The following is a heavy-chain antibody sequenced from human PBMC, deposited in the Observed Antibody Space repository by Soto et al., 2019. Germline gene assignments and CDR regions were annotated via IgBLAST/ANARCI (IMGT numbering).Heavy chain of an antibody. CDR2: MNPNSGNT. CDR3: ARTPPMDGGNSWFDP. V-gene: IGHV1-8*01. J-gene: IGHJ5*02. CDR1: GYTFTSYD. Sequence: QVQLVQSGAEVKKPGASVKVSCKASGYTFTSYDINWVRQATGQGLEWMGWMNPNSGNTGYAQKFQGRVTMTRNTSISTAYMELTSLRSEDTAVDYCARTPPMDGGNSWFDPWGQGTLVTVSS.